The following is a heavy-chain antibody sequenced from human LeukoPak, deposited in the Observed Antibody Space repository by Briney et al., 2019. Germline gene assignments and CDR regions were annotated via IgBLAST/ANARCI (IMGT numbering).Heavy chain of an antibody. J-gene: IGHJ4*02. D-gene: IGHD1-26*01. CDR1: GFTFNNYC. CDR3: AKWLYSGKYWTGKDYFDY. CDR2: ISHDGSNK. V-gene: IGHV3-30*18. Sequence: PGGSLRLSCAVSGFTFNNYCMHWVRQAPGKGLEWMAVISHDGSNKYYAAYVKGRFTSSRDNSKDTLYLQMDSMRVEETAVDYGAKWLYSGKYWTGKDYFDYWGQGTLVTVSS.